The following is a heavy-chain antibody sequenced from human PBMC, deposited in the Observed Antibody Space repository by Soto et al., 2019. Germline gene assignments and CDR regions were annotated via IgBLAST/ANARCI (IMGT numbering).Heavy chain of an antibody. V-gene: IGHV4-59*08. Sequence: SETLSLTCTVSGGSISSYYWSWIRQPPGKGLEWIGYIYYSGSTNYNPYLKSRVTISVDTSKNQFSLKLSSVTAADTAVYFCARHAPEINYDFWSGYSKYNWFDPWGQGTLVTVSS. CDR3: ARHAPEINYDFWSGYSKYNWFDP. CDR2: IYYSGST. J-gene: IGHJ5*02. D-gene: IGHD3-3*01. CDR1: GGSISSYY.